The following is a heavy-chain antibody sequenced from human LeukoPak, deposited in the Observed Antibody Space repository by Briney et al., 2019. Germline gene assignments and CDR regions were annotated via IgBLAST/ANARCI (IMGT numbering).Heavy chain of an antibody. CDR1: GYTSTSCD. V-gene: IGHV1-8*01. CDR3: TRGSSGRRDN. CDR2: MNPNSGNT. Sequence: VASVKVSCKASGYTSTSCDINWVRQATGQGLEWMGWMNPNSGNTGYGQSFQGRITMTRDISIGTAYMELSNLTSEDTAIYYCTRGSSGRRDNWGQGTLVTVSA. J-gene: IGHJ4*02. D-gene: IGHD6-19*01.